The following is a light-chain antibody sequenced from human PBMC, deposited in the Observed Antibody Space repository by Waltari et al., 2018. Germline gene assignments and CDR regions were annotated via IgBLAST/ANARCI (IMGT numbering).Light chain of an antibody. CDR1: SGSLPTTSY. V-gene: IGLV8-61*01. Sequence: QTVVTQEPSLSVSPGGTVTLTCALSSGSLPTTSYANWYQQTPGQAPRTLVYKANARSSRVPDRFSGSILGNTAALTITGAQADDESDYYCALYMGSGIWVFGGGTRLTVL. J-gene: IGLJ3*02. CDR3: ALYMGSGIWV. CDR2: KAN.